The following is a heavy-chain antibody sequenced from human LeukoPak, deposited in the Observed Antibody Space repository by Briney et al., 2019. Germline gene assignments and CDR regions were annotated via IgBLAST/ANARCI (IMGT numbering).Heavy chain of an antibody. Sequence: PSETLSLTCAVYGGSFSGYYWSWIRQPPGKGLESIGEINHSGSTNYNPSLKSRVTISVDTSKNQFSLKLSSVTAADTAVYYCARVPRGGVDYWGQGTLVTVSS. V-gene: IGHV4-34*01. D-gene: IGHD3-10*01. CDR3: ARVPRGGVDY. CDR1: GGSFSGYY. CDR2: INHSGST. J-gene: IGHJ4*02.